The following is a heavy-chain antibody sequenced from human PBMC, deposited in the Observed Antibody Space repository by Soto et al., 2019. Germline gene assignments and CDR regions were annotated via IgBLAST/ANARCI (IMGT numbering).Heavy chain of an antibody. CDR1: GGSISSGGYY. D-gene: IGHD3-10*01. Sequence: SETLSLTCTVSGGSISSGGYYWSWIRQHPGKGLEWIGYIYYSGSTYYNPSLKSRVTISVDTSKNQFSLKLSSVTAADTAVYYCARDRGVSGYYYYGMDVWGQGTTVTVSS. V-gene: IGHV4-31*03. CDR3: ARDRGVSGYYYYGMDV. CDR2: IYYSGST. J-gene: IGHJ6*02.